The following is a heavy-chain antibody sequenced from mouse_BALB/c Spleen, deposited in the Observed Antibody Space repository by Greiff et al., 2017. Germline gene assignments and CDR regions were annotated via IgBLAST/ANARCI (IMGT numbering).Heavy chain of an antibody. D-gene: IGHD1-1*01. CDR1: GYTFTSYT. V-gene: IGHV1-4*01. Sequence: VQLQQSGAELARPGASVKMSCKASGYTFTSYTMHWVKQRPGQGLEWIGYINPSSGYTNYNQKFKDKATLTADKSSSTAYMRLSSLTSEDSAVYYCARAPYYCGSSEYFDYWGQGTTLTVSS. CDR2: INPSSGYT. J-gene: IGHJ2*01. CDR3: ARAPYYCGSSEYFDY.